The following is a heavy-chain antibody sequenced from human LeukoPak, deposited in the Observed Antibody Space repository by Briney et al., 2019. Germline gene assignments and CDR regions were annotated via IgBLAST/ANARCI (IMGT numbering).Heavy chain of an antibody. D-gene: IGHD3-3*01. CDR3: ARGNFWSGYPYCFDY. CDR1: GGSISSSSYY. J-gene: IGHJ4*02. Sequence: SETLSLTCTVSGGSISSSSYYWGWIRQPPGKGLEWIGSIYYSGSTYYNPSLKSRVTISVDTSKNQFSLKLSSVTAADTAVYYCARGNFWSGYPYCFDYWGQGTLVTVSS. CDR2: IYYSGST. V-gene: IGHV4-39*01.